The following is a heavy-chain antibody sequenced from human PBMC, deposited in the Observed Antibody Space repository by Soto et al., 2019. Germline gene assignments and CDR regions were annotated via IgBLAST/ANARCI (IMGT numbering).Heavy chain of an antibody. CDR2: IYYSGST. CDR1: GGSISISSYY. J-gene: IGHJ6*02. Sequence: SDTLSLTCTVSGGSISISSYYWGWIRQPPGKGLGWIGSIYYSGSTYYNPSLKSRVTISVDTSKNQFSLKLSSVTAADTAVYYCVRQHSTSSDYYGLDVWGQGTTVTVSS. V-gene: IGHV4-39*01. CDR3: VRQHSTSSDYYGLDV. D-gene: IGHD6-6*01.